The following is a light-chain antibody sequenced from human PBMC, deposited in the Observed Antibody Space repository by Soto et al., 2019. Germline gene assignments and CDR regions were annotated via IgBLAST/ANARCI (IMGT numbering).Light chain of an antibody. V-gene: IGKV3-15*01. CDR2: GAS. CDR1: QSVSSN. J-gene: IGKJ1*01. CDR3: QQYNNWWT. Sequence: EIVMTQSPATLSVSPGERATLSCRASQSVSSNLAWYQQKPGQAPRLLIYGASTRATGIPARFSGSGSGTEFGLTISSVQSEDFAVYYCQQYNNWWTFGQGTKVQGK.